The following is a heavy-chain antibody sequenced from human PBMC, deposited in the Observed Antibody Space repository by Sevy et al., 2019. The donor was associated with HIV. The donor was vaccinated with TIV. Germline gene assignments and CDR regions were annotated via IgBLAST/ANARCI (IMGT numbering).Heavy chain of an antibody. CDR1: GFTFSNYA. D-gene: IGHD5-18*01. V-gene: IGHV3-23*01. J-gene: IGHJ4*02. CDR3: VKEVSEYSYSDY. CDR2: ISGSAHRT. Sequence: GESLKISCTASGFTFSNYAMSWVRQTPGKGLEWVSAISGSAHRTYYTDSVKGRFTISRDNSKNMLFLQMNSLRAEDTAVYYCVKEVSEYSYSDYWGQGTLVTVSS.